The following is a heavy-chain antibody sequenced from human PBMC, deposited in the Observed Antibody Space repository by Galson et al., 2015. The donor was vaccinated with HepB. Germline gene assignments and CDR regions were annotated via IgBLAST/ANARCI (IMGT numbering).Heavy chain of an antibody. CDR2: ISSSSSYI. V-gene: IGHV3-21*01. CDR3: AREYDFWSGPIYGMDV. D-gene: IGHD3-3*01. CDR1: GFTFSSYS. J-gene: IGHJ6*02. Sequence: SLRLSCAASGFTFSSYSMNWVRQAPGKGLEWVSSISSSSSYIYYADSVKGRLTISRDNAKNSLYLQMNSLRAEDTAVYYCAREYDFWSGPIYGMDVCGQGTTVTVSS.